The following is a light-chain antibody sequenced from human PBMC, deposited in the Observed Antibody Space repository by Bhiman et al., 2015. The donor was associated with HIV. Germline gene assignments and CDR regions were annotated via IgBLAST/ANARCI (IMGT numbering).Light chain of an antibody. CDR2: QDS. Sequence: SYELTQPPSMSVSPGQTARITCSGDALPKQYAYWYQQKPGQSPVLVIYQDSKRPSGIPERFSGSNSGNTATLTISGTQAMDEADYYCQAWDSSTGVVFGGGTKLTVL. CDR3: QAWDSSTGVV. J-gene: IGLJ2*01. CDR1: ALPKQY. V-gene: IGLV3-1*01.